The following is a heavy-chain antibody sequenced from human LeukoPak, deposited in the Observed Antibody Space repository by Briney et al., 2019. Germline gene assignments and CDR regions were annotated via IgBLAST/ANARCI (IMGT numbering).Heavy chain of an antibody. Sequence: GGSLSPSCGASGFTFSSYSMTWVRQPPGKGREWVSATSGSGGRTYYADSVNGRFAISKDNFKHTLYLEMNSLRAEDTAVYYCAKGWGVGSSSCFDYWGQGTLVTVSS. V-gene: IGHV3-23*01. CDR3: AKGWGVGSSSCFDY. J-gene: IGHJ4*02. D-gene: IGHD6-6*01. CDR2: TSGSGGRT. CDR1: GFTFSSYS.